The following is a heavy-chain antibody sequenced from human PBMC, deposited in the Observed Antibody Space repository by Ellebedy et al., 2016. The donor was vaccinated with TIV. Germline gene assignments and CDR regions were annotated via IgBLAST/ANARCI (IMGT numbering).Heavy chain of an antibody. Sequence: AASVKVSCKTSGYTFTGYYIHWVRQAPGQGLEWMGWINPNSGDTNVAQKFQGRVTMTRDTSISTAYMELSGLRSEDTAVYYCATDSGTWYSSGWDWGQGTLVTVSS. CDR1: GYTFTGYY. J-gene: IGHJ4*02. V-gene: IGHV1-2*02. CDR2: INPNSGDT. D-gene: IGHD6-19*01. CDR3: ATDSGTWYSSGWD.